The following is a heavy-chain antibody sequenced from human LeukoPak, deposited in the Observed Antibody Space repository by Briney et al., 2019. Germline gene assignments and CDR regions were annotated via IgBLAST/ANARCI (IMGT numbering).Heavy chain of an antibody. V-gene: IGHV3-20*01. CDR1: GFTFDDYG. Sequence: GGSLRLSCAASGFTFDDYGMTWVRQAPGKGLEWVSAINWNGGSTGYADSVKGRFTISRDNAKNSLYLQMNSLRAEDTALYHCARGGDSETAITYYFDYWGQGTLVTVSS. J-gene: IGHJ4*02. CDR3: ARGGDSETAITYYFDY. D-gene: IGHD3-16*01. CDR2: INWNGGST.